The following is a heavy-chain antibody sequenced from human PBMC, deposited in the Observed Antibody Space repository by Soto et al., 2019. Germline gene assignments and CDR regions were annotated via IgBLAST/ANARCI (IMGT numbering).Heavy chain of an antibody. J-gene: IGHJ6*02. D-gene: IGHD1-1*01. CDR2: IFYRGNT. Sequence: LSLTCTVSGGSISGYYWSWIRQPPGKGLEWIGYIFYRGNTLYNPSLQSRVTISVDTSKNQFFLGLTSVTAADTAVYYCTRHAIIPKLRYGMDVWGQGASVTVSS. V-gene: IGHV4-59*01. CDR1: GGSISGYY. CDR3: TRHAIIPKLRYGMDV.